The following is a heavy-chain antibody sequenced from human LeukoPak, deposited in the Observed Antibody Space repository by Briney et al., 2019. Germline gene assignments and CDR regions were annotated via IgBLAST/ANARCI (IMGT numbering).Heavy chain of an antibody. D-gene: IGHD2-8*01. CDR1: GFTFSNFW. Sequence: GGSLRLSCAVSGFTFSNFWMQWVRQAPGKGLVWLSRISSDGSSTIYADSVKRRFTISRHNGKNTLYLQMNRLRAEDTAVYYCARDADGPGSLIDYWGQGTLVTVSS. J-gene: IGHJ4*02. CDR2: ISSDGSST. CDR3: ARDADGPGSLIDY. V-gene: IGHV3-74*01.